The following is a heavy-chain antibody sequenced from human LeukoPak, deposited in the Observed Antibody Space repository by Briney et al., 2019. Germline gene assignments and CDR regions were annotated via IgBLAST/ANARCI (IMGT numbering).Heavy chain of an antibody. CDR3: ASQNSYGPDY. V-gene: IGHV4-61*02. J-gene: IGHJ4*02. D-gene: IGHD5-18*01. CDR2: IYTSGST. CDR1: GGSISSGSHY. Sequence: SQTLSLTCTVSGGSISSGSHYWSWIRQPAGKGLEWIGRIYTSGSTNYNPSLKSRVTISVDTSKNQFSLKLSSVTAADTAVYYCASQNSYGPDYWGQGTLVTVSS.